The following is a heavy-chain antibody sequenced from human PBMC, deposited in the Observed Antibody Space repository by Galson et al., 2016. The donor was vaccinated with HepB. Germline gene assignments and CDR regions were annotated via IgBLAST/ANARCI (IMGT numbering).Heavy chain of an antibody. Sequence: CAISGDSVSSKTSAWNWIRQSPSRGLEWLGRTYYRSKWYFDYAESLKGRITINPDTYKNQFSLHLNSVTPGDTAIYFCARVYGINNKNGMDVWGQGTTVTVSS. D-gene: IGHD1-14*01. CDR1: GDSVSSKTSA. CDR2: TYYRSKWYF. CDR3: ARVYGINNKNGMDV. V-gene: IGHV6-1*01. J-gene: IGHJ6*02.